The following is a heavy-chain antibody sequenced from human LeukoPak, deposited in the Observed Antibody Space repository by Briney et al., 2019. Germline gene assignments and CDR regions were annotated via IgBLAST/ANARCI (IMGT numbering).Heavy chain of an antibody. D-gene: IGHD5-12*01. Sequence: SETLSLTCAVYGGSFSGYYWSWIRQPPGKGLEWIGEINHSGSTNYSPSLKSRVTISVDTSKNQFSLKLSSVTAADTAVYYCARGDSGYGNFEYWGQGTLVTVSS. V-gene: IGHV4-34*01. CDR1: GGSFSGYY. CDR3: ARGDSGYGNFEY. J-gene: IGHJ4*02. CDR2: INHSGST.